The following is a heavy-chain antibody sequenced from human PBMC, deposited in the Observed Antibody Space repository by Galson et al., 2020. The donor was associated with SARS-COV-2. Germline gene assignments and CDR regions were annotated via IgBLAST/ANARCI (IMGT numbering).Heavy chain of an antibody. V-gene: IGHV3-33*06. CDR3: AKDIPYTLEWPHMDV. J-gene: IGHJ6*03. D-gene: IGHD3-3*01. CDR2: IWYDGSNK. Sequence: GGSLRLSCAASGFTFSGYGMHWVRQAPGKGLEWVAVIWYDGSNKYYADSVKGRFTISRDNSKNTLYLQMNSLRAEDTAVYYCAKDIPYTLEWPHMDVWGKGTTVTVSS. CDR1: GFTFSGYG.